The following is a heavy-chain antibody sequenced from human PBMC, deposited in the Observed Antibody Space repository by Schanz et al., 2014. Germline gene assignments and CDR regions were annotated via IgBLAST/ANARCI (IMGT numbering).Heavy chain of an antibody. CDR1: GFTFSSYS. D-gene: IGHD3-10*01. J-gene: IGHJ4*02. CDR2: IKQDGSEK. CDR3: ARDNYYGSGSCAY. Sequence: EGQLLESGGGLIQPGGSLRLSCAASGFTFSSYSMNWVRQAPGKGLEWVANIKQDGSEKYYVDAVKGRFTISRDNAKNSMYLHMEGLRGEDTAVYYCARDNYYGSGSCAYWGQGTLVTVSS. V-gene: IGHV3-7*04.